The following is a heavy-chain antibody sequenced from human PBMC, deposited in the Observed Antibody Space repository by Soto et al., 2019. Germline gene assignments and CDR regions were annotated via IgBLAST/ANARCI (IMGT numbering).Heavy chain of an antibody. CDR3: ARLVAEGNV. J-gene: IGHJ6*04. V-gene: IGHV4-59*08. D-gene: IGHD2-15*01. CDR1: GASISNYY. CDR2: IYYSGST. Sequence: QVQLQESGPGLVKPSETLSLTCTVSGASISNYYWSWIRQPPGKGLEWIGYIYYSGSTNYSPSLMSRVTVSVDTSKNQFSLKLSSVTAADTAVYYCARLVAEGNVWGKGTTVTVSS.